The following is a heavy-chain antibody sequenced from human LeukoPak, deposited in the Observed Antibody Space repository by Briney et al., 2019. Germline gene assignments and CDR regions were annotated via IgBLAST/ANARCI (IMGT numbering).Heavy chain of an antibody. CDR2: TYYGVSA. CDR3: ARAYYDILTGYWYFDL. D-gene: IGHD3-9*01. V-gene: IGHV4-31*03. J-gene: IGHJ2*01. Sequence: PSQTLSLTSTVSAGSISSGGYCCSWIRQHPGKGLEWIRYTYYGVSAYYNPSLKSRVTISVDPSKNQFSLKLSSVTAADTAVYYGARAYYDILTGYWYFDLWGRGTLVTVSS. CDR1: AGSISSGGYC.